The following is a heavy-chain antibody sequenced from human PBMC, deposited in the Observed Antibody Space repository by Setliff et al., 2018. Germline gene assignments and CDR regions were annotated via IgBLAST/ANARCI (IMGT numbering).Heavy chain of an antibody. Sequence: GASVKVSCKASGYTFTNYGISWVRQAPGQGLEWMGWISAYNGNTNYAQKLQGRVTMTTDTSTSTAYMELRSLRSDDTAVYFCAREALQRAGLYFFDIWGQGMLVTVSS. CDR1: GYTFTNYG. D-gene: IGHD3-10*01. CDR3: AREALQRAGLYFFDI. CDR2: ISAYNGNT. V-gene: IGHV1-18*01. J-gene: IGHJ4*02.